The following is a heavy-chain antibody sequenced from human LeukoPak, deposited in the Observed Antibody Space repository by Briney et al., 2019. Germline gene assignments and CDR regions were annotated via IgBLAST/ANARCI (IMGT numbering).Heavy chain of an antibody. J-gene: IGHJ4*02. CDR3: ARRDRGSQHVDY. V-gene: IGHV3-30-3*01. Sequence: GGSLRLSCAASGFTFSSYAMHWVRQAPGKGLEWVAVISYDGSNKYYADSVKGRFTISRDNSKNTLYLQMNSLRAEDTAVYYCARRDRGSQHVDYWGQGTLVSVSS. D-gene: IGHD1-26*01. CDR1: GFTFSSYA. CDR2: ISYDGSNK.